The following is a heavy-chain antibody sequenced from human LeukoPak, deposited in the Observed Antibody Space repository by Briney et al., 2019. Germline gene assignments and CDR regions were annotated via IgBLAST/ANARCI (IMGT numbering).Heavy chain of an antibody. D-gene: IGHD2-15*01. J-gene: IGHJ5*02. CDR3: ARDPRNVGLAP. CDR1: GFIFSNYA. V-gene: IGHV3-30-3*01. Sequence: PGGSLRLSCEASGFIFSNYAMHWVRQAPGKRLEWVAGISKEGNNQYHADSVKGRFTISRDNPKNTLYLQMNSLRVEDTAVYYCARDPRNVGLAPWGQGTLVTVSS. CDR2: ISKEGNNQ.